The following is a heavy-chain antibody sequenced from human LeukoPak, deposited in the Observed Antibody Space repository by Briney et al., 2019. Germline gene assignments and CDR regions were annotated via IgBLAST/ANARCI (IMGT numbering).Heavy chain of an antibody. Sequence: PSETLSLTWTVSGGSISGYYWGWIRQPPGKGLEWSGDIYYTGSTNYNTSLKSRVTISVDTPKNQFSLKLSSVTAADTAVYYCAREIRDYDLLSGYYPRGAFDIWGQGTMVTVSS. J-gene: IGHJ3*02. D-gene: IGHD3-9*01. CDR2: IYYTGST. CDR3: AREIRDYDLLSGYYPRGAFDI. CDR1: GGSISGYY. V-gene: IGHV4-59*13.